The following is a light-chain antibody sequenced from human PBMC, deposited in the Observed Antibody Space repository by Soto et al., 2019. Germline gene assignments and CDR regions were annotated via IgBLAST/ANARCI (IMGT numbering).Light chain of an antibody. CDR3: QQSYSTPWT. Sequence: DIHMTQSPSSLSASVGDRVTITCRASQSISSYLNWYQQKPGKAPKLLIYAASSLQSGVPSRFSGSGSGTDFTLTISSLQPEDFATYYCQQSYSTPWTFGQGTQVEIK. J-gene: IGKJ1*01. CDR2: AAS. CDR1: QSISSY. V-gene: IGKV1-39*01.